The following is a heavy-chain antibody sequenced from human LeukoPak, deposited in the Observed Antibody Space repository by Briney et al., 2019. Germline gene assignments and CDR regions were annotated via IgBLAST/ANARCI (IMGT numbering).Heavy chain of an antibody. Sequence: GGTLRLSCSASGFTFSSYGMSWVRQPPGKGLEWVSAISGSGGSTYYADSVKGRFTISRDNSKNTLYLQMNSLRAEDTAVYYCAIAGARINPIDYWGQGTLVTVFS. CDR3: AIAGARINPIDY. CDR1: GFTFSSYG. D-gene: IGHD3-10*01. CDR2: ISGSGGST. V-gene: IGHV3-23*01. J-gene: IGHJ4*02.